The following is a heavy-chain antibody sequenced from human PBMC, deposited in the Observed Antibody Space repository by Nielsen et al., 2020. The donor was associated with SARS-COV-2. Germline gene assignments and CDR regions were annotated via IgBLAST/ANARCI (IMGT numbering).Heavy chain of an antibody. CDR2: IGTSSRYI. D-gene: IGHD6-19*01. J-gene: IGHJ5*02. CDR1: GFTFSTYA. V-gene: IGHV3-21*04. CDR3: ARDGGSGWYEDWFDP. Sequence: GESLKISCAASGFTFSTYAMNWVRQAPGKGLEWVSSIGTSSRYIYYADSVQGRFTISRDDAKNSLYLQMDRLRAEDTAKYYCARDGGSGWYEDWFDPWGQGTLVTVSS.